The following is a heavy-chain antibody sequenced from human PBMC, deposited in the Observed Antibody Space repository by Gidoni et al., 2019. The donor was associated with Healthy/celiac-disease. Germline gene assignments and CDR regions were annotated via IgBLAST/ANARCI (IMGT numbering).Heavy chain of an antibody. CDR2: ISSSSSYI. V-gene: IGHV3-21*01. CDR1: GFTFSSYS. Sequence: EVQLVESGGGLVKPGGSLRLSCAASGFTFSSYSMNWVRQAPGKGLEWVSSISSSSSYIYYADSVKGRFTISRDNAKNSLYLQMNSLRAEDTAVYYCARGMTTVTTYYYYGMDVWGQGTTVTVSS. D-gene: IGHD4-17*01. J-gene: IGHJ6*02. CDR3: ARGMTTVTTYYYYGMDV.